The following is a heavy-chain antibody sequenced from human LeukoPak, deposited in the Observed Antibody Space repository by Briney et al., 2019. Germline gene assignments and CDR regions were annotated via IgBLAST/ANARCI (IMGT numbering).Heavy chain of an antibody. V-gene: IGHV4-61*02. Sequence: SETLSLTCTVSGGSISSRSYYWSWIRQPAGKGLEWIGRIYTSGSTNYNPSLKSRVTISVDTSKNQFSLKLSSVTAADTAVYYCASAQVGATIWNSIDYWGQGTLDTVSS. J-gene: IGHJ4*02. CDR2: IYTSGST. CDR1: GGSISSRSYY. D-gene: IGHD1-26*01. CDR3: ASAQVGATIWNSIDY.